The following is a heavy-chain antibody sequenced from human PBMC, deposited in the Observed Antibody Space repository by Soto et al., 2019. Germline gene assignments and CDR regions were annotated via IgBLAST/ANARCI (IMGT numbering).Heavy chain of an antibody. CDR2: ISSSSSPI. V-gene: IGHV3-48*01. CDR3: ARGPLGVTTSFDY. Sequence: GGSLRLSCAASGFSFSTFSVNWVRQAPGKGLEWVSYISSSSSPIYYADSVKGRFTISRDNSKNTLYLQMNSLRAEDTAVYYCARGPLGVTTSFDYWRQGTLVTVSS. D-gene: IGHD4-4*01. CDR1: GFSFSTFS. J-gene: IGHJ4*02.